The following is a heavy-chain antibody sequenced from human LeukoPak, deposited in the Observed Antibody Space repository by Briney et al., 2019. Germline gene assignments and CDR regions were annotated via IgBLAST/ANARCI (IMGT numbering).Heavy chain of an antibody. CDR1: GGSFSGYY. D-gene: IGHD3-22*01. CDR2: INHSGST. Sequence: SETLSLTCAVYGGSFSGYYWSWIRQPPGKGLEWIGEINHSGSTNYNPSLKSRVTISVDTSKNQFSLKLSSVTAADTAVYYCASLAYYYDSSGDRDYWGQGTLVTVSS. CDR3: ASLAYYYDSSGDRDY. V-gene: IGHV4-34*01. J-gene: IGHJ4*02.